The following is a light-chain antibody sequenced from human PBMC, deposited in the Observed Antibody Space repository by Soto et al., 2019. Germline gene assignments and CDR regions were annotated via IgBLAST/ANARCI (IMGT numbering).Light chain of an antibody. V-gene: IGLV2-14*01. CDR1: SNDVGGYNY. J-gene: IGLJ1*01. Sequence: QSVLTQPASVSGSLGQSITISCTGTSNDVGGYNYVSWYQQHPGKAPKLVIYEVSHRPSGISDRFSGSKSGNTASLTISGLQVEDEADYYCSSYATSSPYVFGAGTNITVL. CDR3: SSYATSSPYV. CDR2: EVS.